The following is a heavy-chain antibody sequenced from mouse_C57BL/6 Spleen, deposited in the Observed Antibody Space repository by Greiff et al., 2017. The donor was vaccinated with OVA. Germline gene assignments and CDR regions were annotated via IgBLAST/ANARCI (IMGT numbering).Heavy chain of an antibody. CDR1: GYAFSSSW. D-gene: IGHD1-1*01. Sequence: VKLMESGPELVKPGASVKISCKASGYAFSSSWMNWVKQRPGKGLEWIGRIYPGDGDTNYNGKFKGKATLTADKSSSTAYMQLSSLTSEDSAVYFCAHGSHYAMDYWGQGTSVTVSS. J-gene: IGHJ4*01. CDR3: AHGSHYAMDY. CDR2: IYPGDGDT. V-gene: IGHV1-82*01.